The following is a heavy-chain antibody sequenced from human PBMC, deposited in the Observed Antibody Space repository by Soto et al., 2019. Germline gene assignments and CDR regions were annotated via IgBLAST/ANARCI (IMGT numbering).Heavy chain of an antibody. Sequence: PGGSLRLSCAASGFTFSSFAMNWVRQAPGKVLEWVSAISGSGGSTYYADSVKGRFTISRDNSKNTLYLQMSGLKVEDTAEYYCAKPEFTHSGGNGPDYGGQEPLVTVSS. CDR3: AKPEFTHSGGNGPDY. D-gene: IGHD3-10*01. CDR2: ISGSGGST. V-gene: IGHV3-23*01. J-gene: IGHJ4*02. CDR1: GFTFSSFA.